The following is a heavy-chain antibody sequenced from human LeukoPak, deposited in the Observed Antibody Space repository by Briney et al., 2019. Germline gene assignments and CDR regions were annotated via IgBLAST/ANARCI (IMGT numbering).Heavy chain of an antibody. J-gene: IGHJ4*02. D-gene: IGHD3-3*01. CDR3: AREGGFYRPLDY. CDR1: GGSVTSTNW. CDR2: VHLDGRT. V-gene: IGHV4-4*02. Sequence: SETLSLTCDVPGGSVTSTNWWTWVRQPPGKGLEWIGEVHLDGRTNYNPSLKSRLIMSLDLPENHTSLKLTSVTAADTAVYYCAREGGFYRPLDYSGQGTLVTVSS.